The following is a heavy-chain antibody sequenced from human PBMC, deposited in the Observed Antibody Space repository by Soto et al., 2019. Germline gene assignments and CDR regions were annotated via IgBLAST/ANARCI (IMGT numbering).Heavy chain of an antibody. CDR3: ARGMRDPSQYASTGYYFFGY. Sequence: ASVKVSCKASGYTFTYYEITWVRQAPGQGLEWMGWINPNSGDTHYVQKFQGRVTMARDTSINTVYMELSSLRSDDTAVYFCARGMRDPSQYASTGYYFFGYWGQGTLGTVSS. V-gene: IGHV1-2*02. J-gene: IGHJ4*02. D-gene: IGHD3-22*01. CDR1: GYTFTYYE. CDR2: INPNSGDT.